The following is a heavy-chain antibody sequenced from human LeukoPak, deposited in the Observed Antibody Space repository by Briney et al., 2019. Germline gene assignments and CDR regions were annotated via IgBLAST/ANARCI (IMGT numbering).Heavy chain of an antibody. J-gene: IGHJ3*02. CDR3: ARLVGDYDFWSGYYFRGAFDI. D-gene: IGHD3-3*01. CDR2: INHSGST. V-gene: IGHV4-34*01. CDR1: GGSFSGYY. Sequence: SETLSLTCAVYGGSFSGYYWSWIRQPPGKGLEWIGEINHSGSTNYNPSLKSRVTISVDTSKNQFSLKLSSVTAADTAVYYCARLVGDYDFWSGYYFRGAFDIWGQGTMVTVSS.